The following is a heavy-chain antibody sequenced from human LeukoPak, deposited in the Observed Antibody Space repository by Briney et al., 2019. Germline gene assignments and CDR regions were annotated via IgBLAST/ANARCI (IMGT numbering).Heavy chain of an antibody. D-gene: IGHD2-8*02. CDR1: GFTLSSYP. CDR3: AGASVGWWHDRPYYMDV. J-gene: IGHJ6*03. CDR2: ISYDGSNK. V-gene: IGHV3-30*04. Sequence: GGSLTLSCAASGFTLSSYPIHWVRPAPGKGLVGVAVISYDGSNKYYADSVKGRFTISRDNYKKTLYLQMNSLRVEDTAVYYCAGASVGWWHDRPYYMDVWGKGTTVTVSS.